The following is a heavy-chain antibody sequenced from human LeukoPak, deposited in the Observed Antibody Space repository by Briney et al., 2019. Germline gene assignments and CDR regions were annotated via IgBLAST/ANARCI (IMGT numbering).Heavy chain of an antibody. CDR2: IYPGDSDT. D-gene: IGHD3-9*01. V-gene: IGHV5-51*01. CDR3: ARLTYDTLTGYGYFDY. Sequence: GESLKISCKGSGYSFTSYWIGWVRQMPGKGLEWMGIIYPGDSDTRYSPSFQGQVTISADKSISTAYLQWSSLKASDTAMYYCARLTYDTLTGYGYFDYWGQGTLVTVSS. J-gene: IGHJ4*02. CDR1: GYSFTSYW.